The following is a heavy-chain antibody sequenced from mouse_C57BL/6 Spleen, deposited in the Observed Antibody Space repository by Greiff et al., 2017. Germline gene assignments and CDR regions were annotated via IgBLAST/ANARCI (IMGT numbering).Heavy chain of an antibody. CDR1: GFTFSDYG. V-gene: IGHV5-17*01. CDR2: ISSGSSTI. J-gene: IGHJ2*01. CDR3: ARPPSYGNYGFDY. D-gene: IGHD2-1*01. Sequence: EVHLVESGGGLVKPGGSLKLSCAASGFTFSDYGMHWVRQAPEKGLEWVAYISSGSSTIYYADTVKGRFTISRDNAKNTLFLQMTSLRSEDTAMYYCARPPSYGNYGFDYWGQGTTLTVSS.